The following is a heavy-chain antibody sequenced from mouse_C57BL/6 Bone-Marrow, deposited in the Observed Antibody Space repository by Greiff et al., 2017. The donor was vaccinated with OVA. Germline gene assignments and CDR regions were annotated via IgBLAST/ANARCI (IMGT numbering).Heavy chain of an antibody. J-gene: IGHJ2*01. V-gene: IGHV1-55*01. D-gene: IGHD1-1*01. CDR1: GYTFTSYW. CDR3: ARIHYYGSSPDY. Sequence: VQLQQPGAELVKPGASVKMSCKASGYTFTSYWITWVKQRPGQGLEWIGDIYPGSGSTNYNEKFKSKATLTVDTSSSTAYMQLSSLTSEDSAVYYCARIHYYGSSPDYWGRGTTLTVSS. CDR2: IYPGSGST.